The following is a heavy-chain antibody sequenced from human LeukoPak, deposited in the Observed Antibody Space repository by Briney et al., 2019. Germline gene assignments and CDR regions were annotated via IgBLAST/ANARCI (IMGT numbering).Heavy chain of an antibody. CDR3: ARDWRQLLGDAFDI. V-gene: IGHV3-30*02. Sequence: GGSLRLSCAASGFTFSSYGMHWVRQAPGKGLEWVAFIRYDGSNKYYADSVKGRFTISRDNSKNTLYLQMNSLRAEDTAVYYCARDWRQLLGDAFDIWGQGTMVTVSS. CDR2: IRYDGSNK. J-gene: IGHJ3*02. CDR1: GFTFSSYG. D-gene: IGHD2-15*01.